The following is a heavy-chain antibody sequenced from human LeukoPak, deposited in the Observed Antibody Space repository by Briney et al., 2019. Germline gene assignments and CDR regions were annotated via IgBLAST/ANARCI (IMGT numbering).Heavy chain of an antibody. CDR2: IYHSWRA. CDR3: ARTRYYYGSRSYGAPYYFDY. J-gene: IGHJ4*02. V-gene: IGHV4-4*02. CDR1: GGSIISGNW. D-gene: IGHD3-10*01. Sequence: SETLSLTCAVSGGSIISGNWWSWVRQPPGKGLEWIGEIYHSWRANYNPSLKSRVTISLDKSTNQFSLKLSSVTAADTAVYYCARTRYYYGSRSYGAPYYFDYWGQGTLVTVSS.